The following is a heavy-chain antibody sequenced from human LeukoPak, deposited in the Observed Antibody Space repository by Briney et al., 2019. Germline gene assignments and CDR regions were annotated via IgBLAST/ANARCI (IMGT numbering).Heavy chain of an antibody. D-gene: IGHD3-16*02. Sequence: GESLKISCKGSGYSFTSYWIGWVRQMPGKGLEWMGIIYPGDSDTRYSPSFQGQVTISADKSFSTAYLQWSSLKASDTAMYYCARRVTFGGVIVYFDYWGQGTLVTVSS. J-gene: IGHJ4*02. CDR2: IYPGDSDT. CDR1: GYSFTSYW. V-gene: IGHV5-51*01. CDR3: ARRVTFGGVIVYFDY.